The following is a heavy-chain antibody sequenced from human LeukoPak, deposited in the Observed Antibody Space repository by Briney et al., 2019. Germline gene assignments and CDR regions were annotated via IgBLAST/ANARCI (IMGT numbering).Heavy chain of an antibody. CDR3: ARDRGDPYYFDY. J-gene: IGHJ4*02. CDR2: INVDGTAE. Sequence: GGSLRLSCAASGFSFSTIYMSWVRQTPGQGLEWVANINVDGTAEYYVDSVKGRFTISRDNAKNSLYLQMNSLRAEDTAVYYCARDRGDPYYFDYWGQGTLVTVSS. V-gene: IGHV3-7*01. CDR1: GFSFSTIY. D-gene: IGHD2-21*02.